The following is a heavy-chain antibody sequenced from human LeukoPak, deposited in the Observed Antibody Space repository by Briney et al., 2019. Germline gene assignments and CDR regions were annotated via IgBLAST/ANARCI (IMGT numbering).Heavy chain of an antibody. J-gene: IGHJ2*01. CDR1: GYSISSGYF. CDR3: ARDWAADTLRYFDL. V-gene: IGHV4-38-2*02. CDR2: IYHRGTT. Sequence: SETLSLTCIVSGYSISSGYFWGRVRQPPGKDLEWIGSIYHRGTTHYNPSLKSRVSISLDGSKNQFSLKMSSVTAADTAVYYCARDWAADTLRYFDLWGRGTLVTVSS. D-gene: IGHD6-13*01.